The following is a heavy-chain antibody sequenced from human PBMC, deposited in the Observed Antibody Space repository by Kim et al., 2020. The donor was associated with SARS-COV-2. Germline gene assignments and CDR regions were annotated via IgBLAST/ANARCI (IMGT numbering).Heavy chain of an antibody. CDR3: AREPQAWQQLVGGDY. Sequence: SETLSLTCAVSGGSISSSNWWSWVRQPPGKGLEWIGEIYHSGSTNYNPSLKSRVTISVDKSKNQFSLKLSSVTAADTAVYYCAREPQAWQQLVGGDYWGQGTLVTVSS. D-gene: IGHD6-13*01. CDR2: IYHSGST. CDR1: GGSISSSNW. J-gene: IGHJ4*02. V-gene: IGHV4-4*02.